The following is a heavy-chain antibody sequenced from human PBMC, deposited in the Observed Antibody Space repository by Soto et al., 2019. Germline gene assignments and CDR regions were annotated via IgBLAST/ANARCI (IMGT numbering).Heavy chain of an antibody. V-gene: IGHV4-34*01. CDR1: AGSFSDNY. Sequence: QVQLQQWGAGLLKPSETLSLTCAVYAGSFSDNYWSWIRQPPGKGLEWIGEINKSGSTNYNPSLKSRVTISVDTSKNQFSLKLSSVTAADTAVYYCARGLTYCSSTTCAETRFDPWGQGTLVTVSS. CDR3: ARGLTYCSSTTCAETRFDP. D-gene: IGHD2-2*01. J-gene: IGHJ5*02. CDR2: INKSGST.